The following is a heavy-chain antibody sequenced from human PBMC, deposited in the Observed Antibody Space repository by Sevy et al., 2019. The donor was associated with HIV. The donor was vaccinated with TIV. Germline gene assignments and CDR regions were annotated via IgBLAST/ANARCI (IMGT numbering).Heavy chain of an antibody. D-gene: IGHD2-8*02. CDR1: GFTFTYAW. J-gene: IGHJ6*02. CDR3: STDPIGLLLVTDGMDV. Sequence: GGSLRLSCAASGFTFTYAWMTWVRQAPGKGLEWLGRIKSKADGGTIDYAAPVKGRFTISRDDSKNTLYLQMNSLKTEDTGVYYCSTDPIGLLLVTDGMDVWGRGTTVTVS. CDR2: IKSKADGGTI. V-gene: IGHV3-15*01.